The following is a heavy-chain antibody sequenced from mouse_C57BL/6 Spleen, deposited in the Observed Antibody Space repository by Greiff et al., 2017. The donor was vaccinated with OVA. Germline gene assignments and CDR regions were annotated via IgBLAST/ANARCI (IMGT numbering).Heavy chain of an antibody. J-gene: IGHJ3*01. CDR2: ISGGGGNT. V-gene: IGHV5-9*01. Sequence: EVQLVESGGGLVKPGGSLKLSCAASGFTFSSYTMSWVRQTPEKRLEWVATISGGGGNTYYPDSVKGRFTISRDNAKNTLYLQMSSLRSEDTALYYCAIEGYGSSSFAYWGQGTLVTVSA. CDR3: AIEGYGSSSFAY. D-gene: IGHD1-1*01. CDR1: GFTFSSYT.